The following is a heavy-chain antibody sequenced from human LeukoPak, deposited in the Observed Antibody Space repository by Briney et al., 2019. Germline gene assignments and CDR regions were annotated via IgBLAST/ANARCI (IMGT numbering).Heavy chain of an antibody. V-gene: IGHV4-34*01. Sequence: PGGSLRLSCAASGFAFSSYWSWIRQPPGKGLEWIGEINHSGSTNYNPSLKSRVTISVDTSKNQFSLKLSSVTAADTAVYYCARVPRGYGYGIHPYWFDPWGQGTLVTVSS. CDR1: GFAFSSY. J-gene: IGHJ5*02. D-gene: IGHD5-18*01. CDR2: INHSGST. CDR3: ARVPRGYGYGIHPYWFDP.